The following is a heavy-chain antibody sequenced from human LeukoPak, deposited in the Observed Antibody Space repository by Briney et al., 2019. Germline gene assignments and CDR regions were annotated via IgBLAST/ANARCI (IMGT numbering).Heavy chain of an antibody. J-gene: IGHJ5*02. V-gene: IGHV4-38-2*01. CDR3: ARHSGTLVGANEVNNWFDP. D-gene: IGHD1-26*01. CDR1: GYSISSGYY. CDR2: IFPSGST. Sequence: PSETLSLTCAVSGYSISSGYYWGWIRQPPGKGLEWIGIIFPSGSTYYNPSLKSRVTISVDTSKNQFSLKLSSVTAADTAVYYCARHSGTLVGANEVNNWFDPWGQGTLVTVSS.